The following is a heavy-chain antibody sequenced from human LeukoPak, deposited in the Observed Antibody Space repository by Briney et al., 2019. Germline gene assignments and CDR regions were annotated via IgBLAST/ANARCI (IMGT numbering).Heavy chain of an antibody. CDR1: GFTFSSYS. CDR3: ARDLSSGSYFDY. D-gene: IGHD3-22*01. Sequence: GGSLRLSCVSSGFTFSSYSMNWVRQAPGKGLEWVSSISSSSSYIYYADSVKGRFTISRDNAKNSLYLQMNSLRAEDTAVYYCARDLSSGSYFDYWGQGTLVTVSS. V-gene: IGHV3-21*01. CDR2: ISSSSSYI. J-gene: IGHJ4*02.